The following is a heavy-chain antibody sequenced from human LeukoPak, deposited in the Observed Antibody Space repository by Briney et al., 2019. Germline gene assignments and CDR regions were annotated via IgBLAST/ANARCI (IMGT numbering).Heavy chain of an antibody. V-gene: IGHV3-30*02. Sequence: PGGSLRLSCGASGFTFTANGMHWVRQAPGKGLEWVAFIRPDGHNKYSADSMKGRFTISRDNSKNMVYLQMNSLRAEDTAVYYCARDVFHGSGSPYFDSWGQGTLVTVSS. CDR1: GFTFTANG. CDR3: ARDVFHGSGSPYFDS. D-gene: IGHD3-10*01. J-gene: IGHJ4*02. CDR2: IRPDGHNK.